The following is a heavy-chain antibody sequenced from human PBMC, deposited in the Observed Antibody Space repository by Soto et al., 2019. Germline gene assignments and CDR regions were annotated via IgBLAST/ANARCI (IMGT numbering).Heavy chain of an antibody. D-gene: IGHD1-26*01. Sequence: EVQLLESGGGLVQPGGSLRLSCAASGFTFSSYAMRWVRQAPVKGLEWVSAISGSGGSTYYADSVKGRFTISRDNSTTSRYLQMNSLRAEDTAVYYCARRGSGSYSDYWGQGTLVTVSS. CDR1: GFTFSSYA. V-gene: IGHV3-23*01. CDR3: ARRGSGSYSDY. CDR2: ISGSGGST. J-gene: IGHJ4*02.